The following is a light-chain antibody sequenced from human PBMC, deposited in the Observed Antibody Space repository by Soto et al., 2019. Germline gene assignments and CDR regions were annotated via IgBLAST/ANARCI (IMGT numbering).Light chain of an antibody. V-gene: IGKV3D-11*02. CDR3: QQRSNWHPWT. CDR1: QSVSSRY. Sequence: EILLTQSPGTLSLSPGERATLSCRASQSVSSRYLAWYQQKPGQAPRLLIYDASNRATGIPARFSGSGSGTDFTLTISSLETEDFAVYYCQQRSNWHPWTFGQGTKVDIK. J-gene: IGKJ1*01. CDR2: DAS.